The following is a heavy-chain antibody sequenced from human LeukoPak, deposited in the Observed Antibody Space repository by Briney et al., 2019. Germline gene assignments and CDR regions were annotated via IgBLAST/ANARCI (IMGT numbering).Heavy chain of an antibody. CDR1: GFTFSSYA. V-gene: IGHV3-30*04. CDR2: ISYDGSNK. J-gene: IGHJ4*02. D-gene: IGHD6-19*01. CDR3: AKGRKAGTVPLFDY. Sequence: GRSLRLSCAASGFTFSSYAMHWVRQAPGKGLEWVAVISYDGSNKYYADSVKGRFTISRDNSKNTLYLQMNSLRAEDTAVYYCAKGRKAGTVPLFDYWGQGTLVTVSS.